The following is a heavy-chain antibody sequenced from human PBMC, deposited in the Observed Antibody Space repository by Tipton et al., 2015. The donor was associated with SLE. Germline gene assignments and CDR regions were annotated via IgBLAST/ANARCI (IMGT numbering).Heavy chain of an antibody. D-gene: IGHD3-16*01. V-gene: IGHV3-33*01. CDR1: GFTFSSYG. CDR3: ARNLGSYYGMDV. J-gene: IGHJ6*02. Sequence: SLRLSCAASGFTFSSYGMHWVRQAPGKGLEWMAVIWYDGSNKYYADSVKGRFTISRDNSKKTLYLQMNSLRAEDTAVYYCARNLGSYYGMDVWGQGTTVTVSS. CDR2: IWYDGSNK.